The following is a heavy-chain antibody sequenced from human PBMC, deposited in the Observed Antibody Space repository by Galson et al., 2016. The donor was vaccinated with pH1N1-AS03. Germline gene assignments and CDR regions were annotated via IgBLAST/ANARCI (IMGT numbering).Heavy chain of an antibody. J-gene: IGHJ4*02. CDR2: MDSSGRK. CDR3: ARESSGLGRGLDY. CDR1: GGSISGNF. Sequence: ETLSLPCSVSGGSISGNFWTWIRQPAGEGLEWIGRMDSSGRKNYNSSLESRVTLSVDTSKNQFSLRLNSVSAADTAVYYCARESSGLGRGLDYWGQGTLVTVSS. V-gene: IGHV4-4*07. D-gene: IGHD3-10*01.